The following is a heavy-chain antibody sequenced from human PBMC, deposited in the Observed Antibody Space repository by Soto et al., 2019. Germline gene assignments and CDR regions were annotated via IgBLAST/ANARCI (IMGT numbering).Heavy chain of an antibody. Sequence: ASVKVSCKASGGTFSSYAISWVRQAPGQGLEWMGGIIPIFGTANYAQKFQGRVTITADESTSTAYMELSSLRSEDTAVYYCARGRRAGRGYCSGGSCYDPRDYYYYGMDVWGQGTTVTVSS. D-gene: IGHD2-15*01. J-gene: IGHJ6*02. CDR3: ARGRRAGRGYCSGGSCYDPRDYYYYGMDV. CDR2: IIPIFGTA. CDR1: GGTFSSYA. V-gene: IGHV1-69*13.